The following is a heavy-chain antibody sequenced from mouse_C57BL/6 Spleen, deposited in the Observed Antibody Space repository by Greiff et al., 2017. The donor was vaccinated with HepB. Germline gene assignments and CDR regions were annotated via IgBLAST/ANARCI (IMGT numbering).Heavy chain of an antibody. CDR2: IDPSDSYT. Sequence: QVQLQQPGAELVKPGASVKLSCKASGYTFTSYWMQWVKQRPGQGLEWIGEIDPSDSYTNYNQKFKGKATLTVDTSSSTAYMQLSSLTSEDSAVYYCAMGLRGIDYWGQGTTLTVSS. J-gene: IGHJ2*01. CDR1: GYTFTSYW. D-gene: IGHD2-2*01. CDR3: AMGLRGIDY. V-gene: IGHV1-50*01.